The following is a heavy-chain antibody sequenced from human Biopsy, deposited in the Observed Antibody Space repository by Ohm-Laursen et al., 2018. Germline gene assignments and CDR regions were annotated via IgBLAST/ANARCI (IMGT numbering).Heavy chain of an antibody. CDR1: GFPFHNYA. V-gene: IGHV3-23*01. Sequence: SLRLSCAASGFPFHNYAMNWVRQAPRKGLEWVSGINAPGGKTYYADSVKGRFTISRDNSKSTLYLQMNSLRAEDTALYYCAKDVEMFGELSFDSWGQGTLVTVSS. J-gene: IGHJ4*02. CDR3: AKDVEMFGELSFDS. D-gene: IGHD3-10*02. CDR2: INAPGGKT.